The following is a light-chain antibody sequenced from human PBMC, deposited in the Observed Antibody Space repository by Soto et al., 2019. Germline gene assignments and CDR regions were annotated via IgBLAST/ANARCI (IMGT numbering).Light chain of an antibody. CDR3: QQYNNWPFT. CDR2: GAS. J-gene: IGKJ3*01. V-gene: IGKV3D-15*01. Sequence: EIVLTQSPANLSVSQGERATLSCRASPSVSSTLAWYPQTPGQVPRLLIYGASTSATGIPARFSGSGSGTEFTLNISSLQSEDFAVYYCQQYNNWPFTFGPGTKVDIK. CDR1: PSVSST.